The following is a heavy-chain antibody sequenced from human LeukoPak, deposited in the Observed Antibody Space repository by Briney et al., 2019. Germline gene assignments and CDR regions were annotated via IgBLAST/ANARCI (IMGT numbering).Heavy chain of an antibody. J-gene: IGHJ3*02. CDR3: ARAPYCGGDCYPDAFDI. D-gene: IGHD2-21*01. Sequence: SVKVSCKASGGTFSSYAISWVRQAPGQGLEWMGRIIPILGIANYAQKFQGRVTITADKSTSTAYMELSSLRSEDTAVYYCARAPYCGGDCYPDAFDIWGQGTMVTVSS. CDR1: GGTFSSYA. CDR2: IIPILGIA. V-gene: IGHV1-69*04.